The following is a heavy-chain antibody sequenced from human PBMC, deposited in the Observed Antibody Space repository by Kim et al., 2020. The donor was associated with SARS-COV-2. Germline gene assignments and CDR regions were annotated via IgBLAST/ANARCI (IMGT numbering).Heavy chain of an antibody. CDR2: IYYSGST. Sequence: SETLSLTCTVSGGSISSYYWSWIRQPPGKGLEWIGYIYYSGSTNYNPSLKSRVTISVDTSKNQFSLKLSSVTAADTAVYYCASTAVAGTESFDYWGQGTLVTVSS. J-gene: IGHJ4*02. V-gene: IGHV4-59*08. CDR1: GGSISSYY. CDR3: ASTAVAGTESFDY. D-gene: IGHD6-19*01.